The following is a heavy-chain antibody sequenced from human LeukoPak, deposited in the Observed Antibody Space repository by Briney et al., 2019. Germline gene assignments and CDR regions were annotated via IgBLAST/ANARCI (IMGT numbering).Heavy chain of an antibody. V-gene: IGHV3-21*01. J-gene: IGHJ4*02. Sequence: GGSLRLSCAASGFTFSSYSMNWVRQAPGKGLEWVSSISSSSSYIYYADSVKGRFTISRDNAKNSLYLQVNSLRAEDTAVYYCSSSNRHELDYWGQGTMVTVSS. CDR1: GFTFSSYS. D-gene: IGHD6-13*01. CDR3: SSSNRHELDY. CDR2: ISSSSSYI.